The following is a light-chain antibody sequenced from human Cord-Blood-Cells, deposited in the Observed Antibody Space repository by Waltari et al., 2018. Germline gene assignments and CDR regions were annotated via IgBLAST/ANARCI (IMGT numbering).Light chain of an antibody. Sequence: QSALTQPASVSGSPGPSITISCPGTSSDVGSSNLVSWYQQHPGKAPKLMIYEGSKGPSGVSNRFSGSKSGNTASLTISELQAEDEADYYCCSYAGSRVFGGGTKLTVL. CDR2: EGS. CDR1: SSDVGSSNL. CDR3: CSYAGSRV. V-gene: IGLV2-23*01. J-gene: IGLJ3*02.